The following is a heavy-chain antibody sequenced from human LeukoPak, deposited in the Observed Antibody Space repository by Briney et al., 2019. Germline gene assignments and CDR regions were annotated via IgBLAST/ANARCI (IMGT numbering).Heavy chain of an antibody. CDR2: IYYSGST. D-gene: IGHD3-3*01. J-gene: IGHJ4*02. CDR3: ARGPPHYDFWSGYYPTYFDY. V-gene: IGHV4-59*12. Sequence: SETLSLTCTVSGGSISSYYWSWIRQPPGKGLEWIGYIYYSGSTNYNPSLKSRVTISVDTSKNQFSLRLSSVTAADTAVYYCARGPPHYDFWSGYYPTYFDYWGQGTLVAVSS. CDR1: GGSISSYY.